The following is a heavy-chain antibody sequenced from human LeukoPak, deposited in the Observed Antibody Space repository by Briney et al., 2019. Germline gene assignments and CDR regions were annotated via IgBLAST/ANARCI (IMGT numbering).Heavy chain of an antibody. V-gene: IGHV4-34*01. D-gene: IGHD6-19*01. Sequence: SETLSLTCAVYGGSFSGYYWSWIRQPPGKGLEWIGEINHSGSTNYNPSLESRVTISVDTSKNQFSLKLSSVTAADTAVYYCARLLVGWYGDPTDYWGQGTLVTVSS. J-gene: IGHJ4*02. CDR1: GGSFSGYY. CDR2: INHSGST. CDR3: ARLLVGWYGDPTDY.